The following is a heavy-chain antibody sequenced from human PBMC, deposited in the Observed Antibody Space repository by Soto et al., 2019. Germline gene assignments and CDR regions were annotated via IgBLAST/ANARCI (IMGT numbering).Heavy chain of an antibody. CDR1: GFTFSDYY. CDR3: ARDQGSYHVY. Sequence: GGSLRLSCAASGFTFSDYYMSWIRQAPGKGLEWVSYISSSSSYTNYADSVKGRFTISRDNAKNSLYLQMNSPRAENTAVDDCARDQGSYHVYWGQGTLVTVSS. V-gene: IGHV3-11*06. CDR2: ISSSSSYT. D-gene: IGHD1-26*01. J-gene: IGHJ4*01.